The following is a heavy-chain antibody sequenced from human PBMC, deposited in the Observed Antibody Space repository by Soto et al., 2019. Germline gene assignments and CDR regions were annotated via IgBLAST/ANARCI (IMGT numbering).Heavy chain of an antibody. Sequence: QVQLVQSGAEVKKPGSSVKVSCKASGGTFSSYAISWVRQAPGQGLEWMGGIIPIFGTANYAQKFQGRVTITTDESKSTAYLELSSLRSEETAVYYRARDCGGIAARRGNNWFDPWGQGTLVTVSS. CDR1: GGTFSSYA. V-gene: IGHV1-69*01. J-gene: IGHJ5*02. CDR3: ARDCGGIAARRGNNWFDP. D-gene: IGHD6-6*01. CDR2: IIPIFGTA.